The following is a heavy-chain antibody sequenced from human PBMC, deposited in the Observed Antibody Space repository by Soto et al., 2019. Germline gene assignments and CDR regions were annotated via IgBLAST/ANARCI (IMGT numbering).Heavy chain of an antibody. Sequence: SETLSLTCSVSGADINTYSWTWIRQPAGKGLEWIGRIYTSASINYDPSLKGRVTLSVDTSTNQVSLRLASVTAADTAIYYCARDREAGYSFYNGMDVWGQGTTVTVSS. J-gene: IGHJ6*02. CDR3: ARDREAGYSFYNGMDV. V-gene: IGHV4-4*07. CDR1: GADINTYS. CDR2: IYTSASI. D-gene: IGHD5-18*01.